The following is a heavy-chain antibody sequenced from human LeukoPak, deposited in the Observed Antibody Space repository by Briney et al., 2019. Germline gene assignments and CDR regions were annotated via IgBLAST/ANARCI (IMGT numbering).Heavy chain of an antibody. CDR1: GGSFSGYY. D-gene: IGHD2-2*01. CDR2: INHSGST. Sequence: SETLSLTCAVYGGSFSGYYWSWIRQPPGKGLEWIGEINHSGSTNYNPSLKSRVTISVDTSKNQFSLKLSSVTAADTAVYYCAAFTYCSSTCCVYFDYWGQGTLVTVSS. CDR3: AAFTYCSSTCCVYFDY. J-gene: IGHJ4*02. V-gene: IGHV4-34*01.